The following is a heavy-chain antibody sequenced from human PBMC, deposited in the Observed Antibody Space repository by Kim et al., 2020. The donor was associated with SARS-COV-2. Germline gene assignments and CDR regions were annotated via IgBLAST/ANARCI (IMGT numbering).Heavy chain of an antibody. CDR3: ARLLWFGESWFDP. D-gene: IGHD3-10*01. CDR1: GGSISSSNW. J-gene: IGHJ5*02. CDR2: IHHSGST. V-gene: IGHV4-4*02. Sequence: SETLSLTCAVSGGSISSSNWWSWVRQPPGKGLEWIGEIHHSGSTNYNPSPKSRITISVDKSKNQFSLKLSSVTAAATAVYYCARLLWFGESWFDPWGQGT.